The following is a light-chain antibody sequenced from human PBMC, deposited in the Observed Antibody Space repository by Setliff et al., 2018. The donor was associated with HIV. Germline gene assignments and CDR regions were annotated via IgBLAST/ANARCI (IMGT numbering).Light chain of an antibody. J-gene: IGLJ1*01. CDR1: SSDVGAYNF. CDR2: DVN. Sequence: QSVLTQPRSVSGSPRQSVTISCTGTSSDVGAYNFVSWYQQHPGKAPKLMIYDVNKRPSGVPDRFSGSKSGNTASLTISGLQAEDEADYYCCSYADSYTSLYVFGTGTKSPS. V-gene: IGLV2-11*01. CDR3: CSYADSYTSLYV.